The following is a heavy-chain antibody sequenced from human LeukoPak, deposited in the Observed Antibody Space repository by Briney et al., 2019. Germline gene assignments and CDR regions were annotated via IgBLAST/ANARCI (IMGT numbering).Heavy chain of an antibody. V-gene: IGHV4-34*01. J-gene: IGHJ4*02. Sequence: SETLSLTCAVYGGSFSGYYWSWIRQPPGKGLEWIGEINHSGSTNYNPSLKSRVTISVDTSKNQFTLKLSSVTAADTAVYYCARAGYSGYPSWGQGTLVTVSS. D-gene: IGHD5-12*01. CDR3: ARAGYSGYPS. CDR2: INHSGST. CDR1: GGSFSGYY.